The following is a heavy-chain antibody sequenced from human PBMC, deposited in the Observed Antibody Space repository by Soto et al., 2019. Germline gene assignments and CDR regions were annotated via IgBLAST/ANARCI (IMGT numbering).Heavy chain of an antibody. J-gene: IGHJ4*02. D-gene: IGHD2-15*01. Sequence: QVQLVQSGAEVKKPGASVKVSCKASGYTFTTYAMHWVRQAPGQRFEWMGWINAGNGNTKYSQKFQGRVTITTDTSASTAYMELSSLRSEDTAVYYCARDPCIIRCPAYSGQGTLVTVSS. CDR3: ARDPCIIRCPAY. V-gene: IGHV1-3*01. CDR2: INAGNGNT. CDR1: GYTFTTYA.